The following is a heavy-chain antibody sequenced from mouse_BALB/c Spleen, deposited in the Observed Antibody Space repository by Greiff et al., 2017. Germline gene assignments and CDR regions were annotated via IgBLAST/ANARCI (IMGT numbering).Heavy chain of an antibody. CDR2: INPYNDGT. CDR1: GYTFTSYV. CDR3: ARLHYGSSPWFAY. J-gene: IGHJ3*01. V-gene: IGHV1-14*01. Sequence: LQESGPELVKPGASVKMSCKASGYTFTSYVMHWVKQKPGQGLEWIGYINPYNDGTKYNEKFKGKATLTSDKSSSTAYMELSSLTSEDSAVYYCARLHYGSSPWFAYWGRGTLVTVSA. D-gene: IGHD1-1*01.